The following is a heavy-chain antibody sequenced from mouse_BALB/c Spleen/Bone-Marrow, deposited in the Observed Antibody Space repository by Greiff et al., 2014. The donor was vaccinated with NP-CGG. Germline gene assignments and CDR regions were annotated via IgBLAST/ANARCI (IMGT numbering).Heavy chain of an antibody. CDR1: GYTFTSYW. D-gene: IGHD2-1*01. CDR3: ARDGNYPAWFAY. V-gene: IGHV1-87*01. Sequence: VQRVESGAELARPGASVKLSCKASGYTFTSYWMQWVKQRPGQGLEWIGAIYPGDGDTRYTQKFKGKATLTADKSSSTAYMQLSSLASEASAVYYCARDGNYPAWFAYWGQGTLVTVSA. CDR2: IYPGDGDT. J-gene: IGHJ3*01.